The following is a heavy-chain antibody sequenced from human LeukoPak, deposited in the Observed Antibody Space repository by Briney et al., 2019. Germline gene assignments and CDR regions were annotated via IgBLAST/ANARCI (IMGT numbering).Heavy chain of an antibody. J-gene: IGHJ4*02. D-gene: IGHD1-26*01. CDR2: ISGSGGSI. V-gene: IGHV3-23*01. CDR3: AKGIESSGSYYTCFDY. Sequence: GGSLRLSCAASGFTFSSYAMSWVRQAPGKGLGWVSAISGSGGSIYYADSVEGRFTISRDKSKNTLYLQMNSLRAEDTAVYYCAKGIESSGSYYTCFDYWGQGTLVTVSS. CDR1: GFTFSSYA.